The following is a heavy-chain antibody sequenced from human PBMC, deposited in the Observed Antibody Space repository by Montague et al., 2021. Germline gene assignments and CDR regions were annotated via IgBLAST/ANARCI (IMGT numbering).Heavy chain of an antibody. CDR1: GDGVSSNDAT. CDR3: ARGWQKRFDP. D-gene: IGHD5-24*01. J-gene: IGHJ5*02. CDR2: TYYRSKWYN. Sequence: CVISGDGVSSNDATWNWIRQSPSRGLEWLGRTYYRSKWYNEYAISVKSRITVNPDTSKNQFSLLLNSVTPEDTAVYYCARGWQKRFDPWGQGTLVTVSS. V-gene: IGHV6-1*01.